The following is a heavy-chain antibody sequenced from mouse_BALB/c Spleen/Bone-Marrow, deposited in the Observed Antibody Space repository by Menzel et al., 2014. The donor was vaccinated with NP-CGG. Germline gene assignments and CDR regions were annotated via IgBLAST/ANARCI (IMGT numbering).Heavy chain of an antibody. CDR2: IWAGGST. D-gene: IGHD4-1*01. CDR1: GFSLTGYG. Sequence: VKLQESGPGLVAPSQSLSITCTVSGFSLTGYGVHWVRQPPGKGLEWLGVIWAGGSTDYNSALMSRLSINKDNSKSQVFLKMNSLQTDDTAMCYCARERDLTLDYWGQGTTLTVSS. CDR3: ARERDLTLDY. V-gene: IGHV2-9*02. J-gene: IGHJ2*01.